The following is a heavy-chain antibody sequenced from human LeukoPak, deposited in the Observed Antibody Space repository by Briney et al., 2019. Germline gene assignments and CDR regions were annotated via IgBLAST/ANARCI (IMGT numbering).Heavy chain of an antibody. Sequence: PSETLSLTCTVSGGSISSSSYYWGWIRQPPGKGLEWIGSIYYSGSTYYNPSLKSRVTISVDTSKNQFSLKLSSVTAADTAVYYCAREGHSYGSRYNWFDPWGQGTLVTVSS. J-gene: IGHJ5*02. CDR1: GGSISSSSYY. D-gene: IGHD5-18*01. CDR2: IYYSGST. V-gene: IGHV4-39*07. CDR3: AREGHSYGSRYNWFDP.